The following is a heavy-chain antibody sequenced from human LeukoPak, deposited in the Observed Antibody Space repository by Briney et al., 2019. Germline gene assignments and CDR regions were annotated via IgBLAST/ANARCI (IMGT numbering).Heavy chain of an antibody. CDR2: ISYDGSNK. J-gene: IGHJ4*02. CDR3: AKDSRGTVVSDFDY. Sequence: GGSLRLSCAASGFTFSSYAMHWVRQAPGKGLEWVAVISYDGSNKYYADSVKGRSTISRDNSKNTLYLQMNSLRAEDTAVYYCAKDSRGTVVSDFDYWGQGTLVTVSS. D-gene: IGHD4-23*01. CDR1: GFTFSSYA. V-gene: IGHV3-30*04.